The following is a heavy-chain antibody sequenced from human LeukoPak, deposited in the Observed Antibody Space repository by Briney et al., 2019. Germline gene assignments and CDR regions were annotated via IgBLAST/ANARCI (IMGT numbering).Heavy chain of an antibody. CDR1: GFTFSSYW. V-gene: IGHV3-7*03. J-gene: IGHJ3*02. CDR2: IKQDGSEK. CDR3: ARMRVVWDLDDAFDI. Sequence: GGSLRLSCAACGFTFSSYWMSWVRQAPGKGLEWVANIKQDGSEKYYVDSVKGRFTISRDNAKNSLYLQMNSLRAEDTALYYCARMRVVWDLDDAFDIWGRGTMVTVSS. D-gene: IGHD1-26*01.